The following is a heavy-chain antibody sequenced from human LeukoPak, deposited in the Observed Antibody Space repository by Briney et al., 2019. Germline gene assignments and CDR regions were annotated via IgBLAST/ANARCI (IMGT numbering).Heavy chain of an antibody. CDR1: GGSFSGYY. D-gene: IGHD3-3*01. V-gene: IGHV4-34*01. CDR3: ARARTKRPNYDFWSGYLNWFDP. J-gene: IGHJ5*02. CDR2: INHSGST. Sequence: SETLSLTCAAYGGSFSGYYWSWVRQPPGKGLEWIGEINHSGSTNYNPSLKSRVTISVDTSKNQFSLKLSSVTAADTAVYYCARARTKRPNYDFWSGYLNWFDPWGQGTLVTVSS.